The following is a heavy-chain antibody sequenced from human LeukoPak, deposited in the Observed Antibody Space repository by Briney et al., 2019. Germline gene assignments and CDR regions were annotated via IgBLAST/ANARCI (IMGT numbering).Heavy chain of an antibody. CDR3: ARDGLEYYYDSSGYQTHFDY. D-gene: IGHD3-22*01. CDR2: ISAYNGNT. Sequence: ASVKVSCKVSGYTFTSYGISWVRQAPGQGLEWMGWISAYNGNTNYAQKLQGRVTMTTDTSTSTAYMELRSLRSDDTAVYYCARDGLEYYYDSSGYQTHFDYWGQGTLVTVSS. CDR1: GYTFTSYG. V-gene: IGHV1-18*01. J-gene: IGHJ4*02.